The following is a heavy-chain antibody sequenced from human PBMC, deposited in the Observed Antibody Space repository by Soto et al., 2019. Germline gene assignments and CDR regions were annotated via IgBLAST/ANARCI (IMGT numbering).Heavy chain of an antibody. V-gene: IGHV4-39*01. CDR3: ARHPSDFWFDP. CDR1: GGSISSSSYF. J-gene: IGHJ5*02. CDR2: IYYSGST. Sequence: QLQLQESGPGLVKPSETLSLTCSVSGGSISSSSYFWGWIRQPPGKGLEWIGSIYYSGSTYYNPSIKSRVTLSVDTSKNQFSLKLSSVTAADTAVYYCARHPSDFWFDPWGQGTLVTVSS. D-gene: IGHD2-21*02.